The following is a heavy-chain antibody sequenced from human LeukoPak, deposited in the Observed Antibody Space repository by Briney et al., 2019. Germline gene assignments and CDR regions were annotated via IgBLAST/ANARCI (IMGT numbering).Heavy chain of an antibody. CDR2: VSGSGHST. D-gene: IGHD3-3*01. CDR1: GFTFSSYA. CDR3: AKAMMYYDFWSGMDAFDI. V-gene: IGHV3-23*01. J-gene: IGHJ3*02. Sequence: QAGGSLRLSCAASGFTFSSYAMSWVRQAPGKGLEWVSGVSGSGHSTYYADSVKGRFTISRDNSKNTLYLQMNSLRAEDTAVYYCAKAMMYYDFWSGMDAFDIWGQGTMVTVSS.